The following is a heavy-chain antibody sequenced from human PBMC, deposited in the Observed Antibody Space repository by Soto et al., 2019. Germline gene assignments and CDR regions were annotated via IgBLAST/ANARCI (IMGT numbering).Heavy chain of an antibody. CDR2: ISWNSGSI. J-gene: IGHJ2*01. D-gene: IGHD1-20*01. CDR1: GFTFDDYA. Sequence: SLKISCAASGFTFDDYAMHWVRQAPGKGLEWVSGISWNSGSIGYADSVKGRFTISRDNAKNSLYLQMNSLRAEDTALYYCAKDAEPYKPNYWYFDLWGRGTLVTVSS. CDR3: AKDAEPYKPNYWYFDL. V-gene: IGHV3-9*01.